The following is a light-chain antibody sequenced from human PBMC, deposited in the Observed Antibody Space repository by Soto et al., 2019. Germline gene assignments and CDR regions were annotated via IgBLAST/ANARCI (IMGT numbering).Light chain of an antibody. Sequence: DIQLTQSPSFLSASVGDRVTITCRASQGISSYLAWYQQKPRKAPEVLIFGASTLQSGVPSRFSGSGSGTEFTLTISSLQPEDFATYYCQQGSSAPFTFGPGTQLEV. CDR1: QGISSY. CDR2: GAS. V-gene: IGKV1-9*01. CDR3: QQGSSAPFT. J-gene: IGKJ2*01.